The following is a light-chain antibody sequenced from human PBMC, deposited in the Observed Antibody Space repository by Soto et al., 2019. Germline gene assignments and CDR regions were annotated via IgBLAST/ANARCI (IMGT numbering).Light chain of an antibody. CDR2: DAS. CDR1: RSVTTF. Sequence: EIVLTQSPATLSLSPGERATLSCRASRSVTTFLAWYQQKPGQAPRLLLYDASKRATGVPTRFSGSGSGTDSTLTISSCQPPDFAVSYYQHRTTWPLTFGGGTNVERK. J-gene: IGKJ4*01. CDR3: QHRTTWPLT. V-gene: IGKV3-11*01.